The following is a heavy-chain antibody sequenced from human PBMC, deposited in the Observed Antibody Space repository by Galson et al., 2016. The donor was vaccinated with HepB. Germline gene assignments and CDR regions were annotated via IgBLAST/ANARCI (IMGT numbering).Heavy chain of an antibody. Sequence: SETLSLTCIVSGDSVSSSIYFWAWIRQPPGKGLEWIGTGNMYYSGTTYYNPSLKSRVTISLDTSKNQFSLNLTSATAADTAMYYCARHAGYLHSTADYVFDDWGQGTLVTVSS. CDR2: GNMYYSGTT. D-gene: IGHD4-17*01. CDR1: GDSVSSSIYF. CDR3: ARHAGYLHSTADYVFDD. J-gene: IGHJ4*02. V-gene: IGHV4-39*01.